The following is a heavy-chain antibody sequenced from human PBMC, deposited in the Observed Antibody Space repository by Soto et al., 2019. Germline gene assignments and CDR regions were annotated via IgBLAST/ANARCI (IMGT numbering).Heavy chain of an antibody. D-gene: IGHD3-16*01. V-gene: IGHV1-3*01. Sequence: ASVKVSCKASGYTITCCAMHWVRQAPGQRPEWMAWINAGDGDTRYSQNFQDRLTIIRDTSANTAYMELSSLRSEDTAVYYCARQTWDYHSSNFDYWGLGTLVTVSS. J-gene: IGHJ4*02. CDR1: GYTITCCA. CDR3: ARQTWDYHSSNFDY. CDR2: INAGDGDT.